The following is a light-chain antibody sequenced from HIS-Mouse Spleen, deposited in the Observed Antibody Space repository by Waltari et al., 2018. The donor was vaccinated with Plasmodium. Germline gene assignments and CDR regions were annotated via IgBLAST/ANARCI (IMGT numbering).Light chain of an antibody. CDR1: ALPKKY. J-gene: IGLJ3*02. Sequence: SYELTQPPSVSVSPGQTARITCSGDALPKKYAYWYQQKSGQAPVLVIEEDRKRPSGSPGRFSGSSSGTMATLTISGAQVEDEADYYCYSTDSSGNHRVFGGGTKLTVL. V-gene: IGLV3-10*01. CDR2: EDR. CDR3: YSTDSSGNHRV.